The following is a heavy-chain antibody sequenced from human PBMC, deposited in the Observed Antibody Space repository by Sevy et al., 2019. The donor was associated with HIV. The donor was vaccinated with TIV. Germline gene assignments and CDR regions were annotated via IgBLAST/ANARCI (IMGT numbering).Heavy chain of an antibody. CDR3: TSDREYGDFKGGFDY. Sequence: GGSLRLSCEASGFTFTDAWMGWVRQAPGKGLEWVGSIRSNTDGGTTDYAAPLKGRFTISRDDSKNTLYLQMNILERADTAVYYCTSDREYGDFKGGFDYWAQGTRVTVSS. D-gene: IGHD4-17*01. CDR1: GFTFTDAW. J-gene: IGHJ4*02. V-gene: IGHV3-15*01. CDR2: IRSNTDGGTT.